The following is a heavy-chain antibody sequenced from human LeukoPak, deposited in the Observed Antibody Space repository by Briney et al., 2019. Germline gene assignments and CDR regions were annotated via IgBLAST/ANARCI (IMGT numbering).Heavy chain of an antibody. Sequence: ASVKVSCKASGYTFTGYYMHWVRQAPGQGLEWMGWISAYNGNTNYAQKLQGRVTMTTDTSTSTAYMELRSLRSDDTAVYYCARDEDDYGGNFDYWGQGTLVTVSS. J-gene: IGHJ4*02. CDR2: ISAYNGNT. CDR3: ARDEDDYGGNFDY. V-gene: IGHV1-18*04. D-gene: IGHD4-23*01. CDR1: GYTFTGYY.